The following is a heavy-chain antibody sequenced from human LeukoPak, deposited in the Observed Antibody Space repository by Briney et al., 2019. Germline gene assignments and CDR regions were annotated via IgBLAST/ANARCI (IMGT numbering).Heavy chain of an antibody. Sequence: SETVSLTCTVSGGSISSYFWSWMRQPPGKGLEWIGYIYYSGSTNYNPSLKSRVTISVDTSKNQFSLKLSSVTAADTAVYYCARGPRAIVVVPALPYMDVWGKGTTVTVSS. J-gene: IGHJ6*03. V-gene: IGHV4-59*01. CDR3: ARGPRAIVVVPALPYMDV. CDR2: IYYSGST. CDR1: GGSISSYF. D-gene: IGHD2-2*01.